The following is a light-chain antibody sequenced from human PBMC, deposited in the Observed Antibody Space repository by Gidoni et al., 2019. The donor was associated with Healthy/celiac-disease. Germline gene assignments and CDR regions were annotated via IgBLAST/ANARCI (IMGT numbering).Light chain of an antibody. Sequence: EIVLTQSPATLSLSPGERATLSCRASQSVSSYLAWYQQKPGQAPRLLIYDASNRATGIPARFSGSGSGTDFTLTISSLEPEDFAVYYGQQRGDTFGQGTKLEIK. V-gene: IGKV3-11*01. CDR3: QQRGDT. J-gene: IGKJ2*01. CDR2: DAS. CDR1: QSVSSY.